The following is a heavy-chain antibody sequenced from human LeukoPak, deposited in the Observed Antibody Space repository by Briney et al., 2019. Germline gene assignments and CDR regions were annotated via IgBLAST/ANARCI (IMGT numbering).Heavy chain of an antibody. D-gene: IGHD3-22*01. CDR2: ISGSGGRT. CDR1: GFTFRSYG. Sequence: GGSLRLSCAASGFTFRSYGMSWVRQAPGKGLEWVSGISGSGGRTFYADSVKGRFTISRDKSKNTLYLQMNSLRAEDTAVYYCAKGSSYYDSSGYLDYWGQGTLVTVSS. V-gene: IGHV3-23*01. CDR3: AKGSSYYDSSGYLDY. J-gene: IGHJ4*02.